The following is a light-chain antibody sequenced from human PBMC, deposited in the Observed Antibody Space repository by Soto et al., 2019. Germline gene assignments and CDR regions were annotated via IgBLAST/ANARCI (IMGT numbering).Light chain of an antibody. CDR3: QQYASLPRT. V-gene: IGKV3-20*01. CDR1: QSISATY. Sequence: EIVLTQSPGTLSLFPGERATFSCRTSQSISATYLAWYQQKPGQAPRLLIYATSSRATGIPDRFSGSGPRTDFTLTISRLEPDDSAVYYCQQYASLPRTFGQGTKVEI. J-gene: IGKJ1*01. CDR2: ATS.